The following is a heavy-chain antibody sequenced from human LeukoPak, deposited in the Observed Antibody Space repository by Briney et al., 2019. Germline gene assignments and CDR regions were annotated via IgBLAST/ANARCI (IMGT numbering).Heavy chain of an antibody. D-gene: IGHD2-2*01. J-gene: IGHJ4*02. CDR2: INPSGGST. Sequence: GASVKVSCKASGYTFTSYYMHWVRQAPGQGLEWMGLINPSGGSTSYAQKFQGRVTMTRDTSTSTVYMELSSLRSEDTAVYYCASGVPSDIVVVPAAHYWGQGTLVTVSS. V-gene: IGHV1-46*01. CDR3: ASGVPSDIVVVPAAHY. CDR1: GYTFTSYY.